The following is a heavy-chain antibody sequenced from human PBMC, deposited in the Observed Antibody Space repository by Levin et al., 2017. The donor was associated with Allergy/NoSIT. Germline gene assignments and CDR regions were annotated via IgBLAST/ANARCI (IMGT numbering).Heavy chain of an antibody. V-gene: IGHV3-21*01. CDR3: AREHGASYIPNY. D-gene: IGHD4/OR15-4a*01. CDR2: ISSSSNYI. J-gene: IGHJ4*02. CDR1: GFTFSSYS. Sequence: PGGSLRLSCAASGFTFSSYSMNWVRQAPGKGLEWVSSISSSSNYIYYADSVKGRFTISRDNAKNSLYLQMNSLRADDTAVYYCAREHGASYIPNYWGQGTLVTVSS.